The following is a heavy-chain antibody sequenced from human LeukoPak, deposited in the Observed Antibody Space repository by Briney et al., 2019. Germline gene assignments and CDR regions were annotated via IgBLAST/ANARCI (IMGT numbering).Heavy chain of an antibody. Sequence: GASVKVPCKASGYTFTIYGISWVRQAPGQGLEWMGWISAYNGNTNYAQKLQGRVTMTTDTSTSTAYMELRSLRYDDTAVYYCARGGYYYDSSGQKTDSWGQGTLVTVSS. J-gene: IGHJ4*02. CDR3: ARGGYYYDSSGQKTDS. CDR2: ISAYNGNT. CDR1: GYTFTIYG. V-gene: IGHV1-18*01. D-gene: IGHD3-22*01.